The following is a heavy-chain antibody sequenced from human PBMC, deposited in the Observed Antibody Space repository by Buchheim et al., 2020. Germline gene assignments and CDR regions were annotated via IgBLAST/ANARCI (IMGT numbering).Heavy chain of an antibody. CDR3: VRGFSNWPGIGV. CDR2: INHGGRT. CDR1: GGSFSEYS. Sequence: QVQLQQWGAGLLKPSETLSLSCAVYGGSFSEYSWSWVRQPPGKGLEWIGEINHGGRTNYNASLETRVTISVDTSKNQFSLQVTSVTAADTAIYYCVRGFSNWPGIGVWGRGT. D-gene: IGHD6-13*01. J-gene: IGHJ2*01. V-gene: IGHV4-34*01.